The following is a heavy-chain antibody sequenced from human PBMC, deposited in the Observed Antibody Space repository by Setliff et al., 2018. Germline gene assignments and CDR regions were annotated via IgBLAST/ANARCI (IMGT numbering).Heavy chain of an antibody. D-gene: IGHD2-2*01. CDR3: ARDGPHCVTSSCPGAWFDP. CDR2: INRRGSS. J-gene: IGHJ5*02. CDR1: GGSFSGYY. Sequence: PSETLSLTCTVSGGSFSGYYWNWIRQPPGKGLEWIGEINRRGSSKYNPSLKSRVTISLDTSKNQFSLKLSSVTAADTAVYYCARDGPHCVTSSCPGAWFDPWGQGILVTVSS. V-gene: IGHV4-34*01.